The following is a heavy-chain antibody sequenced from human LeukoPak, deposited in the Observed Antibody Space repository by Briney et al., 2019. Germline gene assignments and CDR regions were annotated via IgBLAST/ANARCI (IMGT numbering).Heavy chain of an antibody. D-gene: IGHD3-22*01. J-gene: IGHJ1*01. Sequence: SETLSLTCTVSGYSISSGYYWGWIRQPPGKGLEWIGSFYHSGTTYYNPSLKSRVTILVDTSKNHFSLKLSSVTAADTAVYYCARGGDTSGHYYFEYFHHWGQGTLVAVSS. CDR1: GYSISSGYY. CDR2: FYHSGTT. V-gene: IGHV4-38-2*02. CDR3: ARGGDTSGHYYFEYFHH.